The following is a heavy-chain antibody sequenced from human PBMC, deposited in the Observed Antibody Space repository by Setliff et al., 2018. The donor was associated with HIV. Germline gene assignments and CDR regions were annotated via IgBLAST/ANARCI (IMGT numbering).Heavy chain of an antibody. CDR3: ARTFNSGYLSYAFDI. CDR1: GGSMINYY. D-gene: IGHD3-22*01. CDR2: VYYNGDT. Sequence: SETLSLTCTVSGGSMINYYWSWIRQPPGKGLEWVGYVYYNGDTNYSPSLKSRVTISVDTSKNQFSLKLSSVTAADTAVYYCARTFNSGYLSYAFDIWGQGTMVTVSS. J-gene: IGHJ3*02. V-gene: IGHV4-59*01.